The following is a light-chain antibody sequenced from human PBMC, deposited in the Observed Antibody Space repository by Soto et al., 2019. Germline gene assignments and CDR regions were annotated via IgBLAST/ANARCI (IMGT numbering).Light chain of an antibody. Sequence: QSALTQPASVSGSPGQSITISCTGTSSDVGGYNHVSWYQHSPGKAPKLILFAVSDRPSGVSHRFSGSKSGKTASLTISGRQAEDEADYYCCSSTSLSTVVFGGGNQVTV. V-gene: IGLV2-14*01. CDR1: SSDVGGYNH. CDR3: CSSTSLSTVV. CDR2: AVS. J-gene: IGLJ2*01.